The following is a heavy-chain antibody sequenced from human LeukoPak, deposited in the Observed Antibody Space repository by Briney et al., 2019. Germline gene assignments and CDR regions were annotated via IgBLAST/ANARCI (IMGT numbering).Heavy chain of an antibody. J-gene: IGHJ4*02. CDR1: GGSISSSSYY. D-gene: IGHD3-10*01. CDR3: ATYPRLLWFGEFNY. CDR2: IYYSGST. Sequence: PSETLSLTCTVSGGSISSSSYYWGWIRQPPGKGLEWIGSIYYSGSTYYNPSLKSRVTISVDTSKNQFSLKLSSVTAADTAVYYCATYPRLLWFGEFNYWGQGTLVTVSS. V-gene: IGHV4-39*01.